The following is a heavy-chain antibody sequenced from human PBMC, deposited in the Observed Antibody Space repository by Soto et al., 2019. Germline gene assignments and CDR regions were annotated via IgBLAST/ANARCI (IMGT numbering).Heavy chain of an antibody. CDR1: GFTFSSYA. CDR2: ISGSGGST. J-gene: IGHJ4*02. V-gene: IGHV3-23*01. CDR3: AKSSSSGMVRGVPIDY. D-gene: IGHD3-10*01. Sequence: GGALRLSCAASGFTFSSYAMSWVRQAPGKGLEWVSAISGSGGSTYYADSVKGRFTISRDNSKNTLYLQMSSLRAEDTAVYYCAKSSSSGMVRGVPIDYWGQGTLVTVSS.